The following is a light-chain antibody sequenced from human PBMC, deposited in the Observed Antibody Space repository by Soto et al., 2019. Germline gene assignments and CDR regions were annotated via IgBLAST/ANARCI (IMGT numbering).Light chain of an antibody. J-gene: IGKJ5*01. Sequence: EIVLTQSPGTLSLSPGERSTLSCISSQSVSSSYLAWYQQKPGQAPRLLIYGASSRATGIPDRFSGSGSGTDFTLTISRPEPEDFAVYYCQQYGSSPITFGQGTRLEIK. V-gene: IGKV3-20*01. CDR3: QQYGSSPIT. CDR1: QSVSSSY. CDR2: GAS.